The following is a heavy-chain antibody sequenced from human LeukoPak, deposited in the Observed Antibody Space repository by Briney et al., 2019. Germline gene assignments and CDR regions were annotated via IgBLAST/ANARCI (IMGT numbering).Heavy chain of an antibody. CDR1: GFTFSSYS. D-gene: IGHD2-21*02. CDR2: ISSSSSYI. V-gene: IGHV3-21*01. CDR3: ARGGDWDPYFDY. J-gene: IGHJ4*02. Sequence: GGSLRLSCAASGFTFSSYSMNWVRQAPGKGLEWVSSISSSSSYIYYADSVKGRFTISRDNAKNSLYLQMNSLRAEDTAVYYCARGGDWDPYFDYWGQGTLVTVSS.